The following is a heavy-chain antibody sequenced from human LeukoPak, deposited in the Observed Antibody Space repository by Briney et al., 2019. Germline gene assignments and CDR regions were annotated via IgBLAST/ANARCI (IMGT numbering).Heavy chain of an antibody. D-gene: IGHD2-15*01. V-gene: IGHV3-23*01. J-gene: IGHJ4*02. CDR3: AKEPEYCSGGSCYHLDY. CDR1: GFTFRSYA. Sequence: GGSLRLSCAASGFTFRSYAMSWVRQAPGKGPEWVSAISGSGGSTYYADSVKGRFTISRDNSKNTLYLQMNSLRAEDTAVYYCAKEPEYCSGGSCYHLDYWGQGTLVTVSS. CDR2: ISGSGGST.